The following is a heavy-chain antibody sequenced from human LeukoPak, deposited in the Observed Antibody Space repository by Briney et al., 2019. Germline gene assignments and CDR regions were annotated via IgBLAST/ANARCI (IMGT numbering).Heavy chain of an antibody. D-gene: IGHD5-24*01. J-gene: IGHJ4*02. Sequence: GGSLGLSCAASGFTFSTYAMIWVRQAPGKGLEWVSGISESTGGNTYYADSVKGRFTISRDNSKNTLYLQMNSLRAEDTAVYFCAKDFRATLENFDHWGQGTLVTVSA. V-gene: IGHV3-23*01. CDR3: AKDFRATLENFDH. CDR2: ISESTGGNT. CDR1: GFTFSTYA.